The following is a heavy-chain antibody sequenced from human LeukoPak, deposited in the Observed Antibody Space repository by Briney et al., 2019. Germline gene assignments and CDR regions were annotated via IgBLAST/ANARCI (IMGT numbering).Heavy chain of an antibody. V-gene: IGHV3-23*01. CDR2: ISGSGGST. Sequence: GGSLRLSCAASGFTFSSYAMSWVRQAPGKGLEWVSAISGSGGSTYYADSVKGRFTISRDNSKNTLYLQMNSLRAEDTAVYYCAKDSFRYDFWSGYWSPFDYWGQGTLVTVSS. CDR1: GFTFSSYA. D-gene: IGHD3-3*01. CDR3: AKDSFRYDFWSGYWSPFDY. J-gene: IGHJ4*02.